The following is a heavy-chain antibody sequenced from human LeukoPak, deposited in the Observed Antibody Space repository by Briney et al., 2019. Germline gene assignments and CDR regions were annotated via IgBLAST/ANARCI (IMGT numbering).Heavy chain of an antibody. V-gene: IGHV1-2*02. CDR1: GYTFTGYY. Sequence: GASVKVSCKASGYTFTGYYMHWVRQAPGQGLEWMGWINPNSGGTNYAQKFQGRVTMTRDTSISTAYMELSRLRSDDTAVYYCARDLFPLLLRFFFDYWGQGTLVTVSS. D-gene: IGHD3-22*01. CDR3: ARDLFPLLLRFFFDY. CDR2: INPNSGGT. J-gene: IGHJ4*02.